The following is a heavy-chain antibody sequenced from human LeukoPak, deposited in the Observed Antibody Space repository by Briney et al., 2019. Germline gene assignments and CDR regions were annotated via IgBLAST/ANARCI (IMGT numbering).Heavy chain of an antibody. CDR3: ARTGSSTWYNFDY. CDR1: GGSISSYY. J-gene: IGHJ4*02. V-gene: IGHV4-59*01. Sequence: SETLSLTCTVSGGSISSYYWTWIRQPPGKGLEWIGYIHYSGSNNYNPSLTSRVTISIDTSKNQFSLKLSSVTAADTAVYYCARTGSSTWYNFDYWGQGTLVTVSS. CDR2: IHYSGSN. D-gene: IGHD2-2*01.